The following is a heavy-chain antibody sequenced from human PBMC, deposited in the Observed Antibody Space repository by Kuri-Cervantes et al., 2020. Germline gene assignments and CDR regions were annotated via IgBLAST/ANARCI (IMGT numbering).Heavy chain of an antibody. CDR1: GFTFSSYW. Sequence: GESLKISCAASGFTFSSYWMSWVRQAPGKGLEWVANVKQDGSEKYYVDSVKGRFTISRDNAKNSLYLQMNSLRAEDTAVYYCARDIVVVGPLLYYYYYGMDVWGQGTMVTVSS. CDR3: ARDIVVVGPLLYYYYYGMDV. V-gene: IGHV3-7*01. CDR2: VKQDGSEK. J-gene: IGHJ6*02. D-gene: IGHD2-2*01.